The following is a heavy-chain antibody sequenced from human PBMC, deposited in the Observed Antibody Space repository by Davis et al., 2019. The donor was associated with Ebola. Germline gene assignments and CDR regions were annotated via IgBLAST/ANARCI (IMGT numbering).Heavy chain of an antibody. CDR1: GGSISSSNW. CDR3: ARRAGFQHYYGMDV. Sequence: SETLSLTCAVSGGSISSSNWWSWVRQTPGKGLEWIGEIYHSGSTNYNPSLKSRVTISVDTSKNQFSLSLRSVTAADTAVYHCARRAGFQHYYGMDVWGKGTTVTVSS. J-gene: IGHJ6*04. D-gene: IGHD2-2*01. CDR2: IYHSGST. V-gene: IGHV4-4*02.